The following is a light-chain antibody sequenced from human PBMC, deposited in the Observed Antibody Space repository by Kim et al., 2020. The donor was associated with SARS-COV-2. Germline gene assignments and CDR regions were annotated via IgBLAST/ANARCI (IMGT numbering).Light chain of an antibody. CDR1: KLGDKY. CDR2: RDT. J-gene: IGLJ2*01. Sequence: SVFPGQTASITCSGDKLGDKYACWYQQKAGQAPVLVIYRDTKRPSGIPKRFSASNSGNTATLTISGTQSQDEADYYCQAWDSSIVVFGGGTQLTVL. V-gene: IGLV3-1*01. CDR3: QAWDSSIVV.